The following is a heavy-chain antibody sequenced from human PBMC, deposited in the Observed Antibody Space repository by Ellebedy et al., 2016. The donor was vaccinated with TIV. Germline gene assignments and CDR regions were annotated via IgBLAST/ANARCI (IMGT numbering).Heavy chain of an antibody. CDR3: AKVGEYYDFWSGYSPFDY. V-gene: IGHV3-23*01. J-gene: IGHJ4*02. CDR2: ISGSGGNGSGGRT. CDR1: GFTFSTYA. D-gene: IGHD3-3*01. Sequence: GESLEISCTASGFTFSTYAMSWVRQAPGKGLEWVSTISGSGGNGSGGRTYYADSVKGRFTISRDNSKNTLYLQMNSLRAEDTAVYYCAKVGEYYDFWSGYSPFDYWGQGTLVTVSS.